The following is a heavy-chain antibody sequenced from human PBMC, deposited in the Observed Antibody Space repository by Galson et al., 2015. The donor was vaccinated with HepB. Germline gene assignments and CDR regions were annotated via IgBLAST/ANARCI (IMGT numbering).Heavy chain of an antibody. D-gene: IGHD3-10*01. J-gene: IGHJ4*02. CDR3: ASLPRFGELLYGGDY. V-gene: IGHV4-39*01. Sequence: SETLSLTCTVSGGSISSSSYYWGWIRQPPGKGLEWIGSIYYSGSTYYNPSLKSRVTISVDTSKNQFSLKLSSVTAADTAVYYCASLPRFGELLYGGDYWGQGTLVTVSS. CDR2: IYYSGST. CDR1: GGSISSSSYY.